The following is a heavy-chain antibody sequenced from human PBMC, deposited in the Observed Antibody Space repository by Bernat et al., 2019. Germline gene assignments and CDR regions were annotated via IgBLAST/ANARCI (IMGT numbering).Heavy chain of an antibody. CDR2: SSGSGGST. CDR1: GVTVSSCA. D-gene: IGHD5-18*01. CDR3: AKASGYSYGYH. V-gene: IGHV3-23*01. Sequence: GGGGGRAGGARGGSWAACGVTVSSCARSGVRQAPGEGLEWVSASSGSGGSTYYADSVKGRFTISRDNSKNTLYLQMNSLRAEDTAVYYCAKASGYSYGYHWGQGTLVTVSS. J-gene: IGHJ5*02.